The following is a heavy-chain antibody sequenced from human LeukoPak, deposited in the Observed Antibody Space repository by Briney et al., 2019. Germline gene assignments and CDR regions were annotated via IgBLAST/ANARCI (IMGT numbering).Heavy chain of an antibody. D-gene: IGHD3-3*01. V-gene: IGHV3-33*01. CDR2: IWYDGSNK. CDR1: GFTFSSYG. J-gene: IGHJ6*02. Sequence: GGSLRLSCAASGFTFSSYGMHWVRQAPGKGLEWVAVIWYDGSNKYYADSVKGRFTISRDNSKNTLYLQMNSLRAEDTAVYYCARAPYYDFWSGYYAGGTSSLDVWGQGTTVTVSS. CDR3: ARAPYYDFWSGYYAGGTSSLDV.